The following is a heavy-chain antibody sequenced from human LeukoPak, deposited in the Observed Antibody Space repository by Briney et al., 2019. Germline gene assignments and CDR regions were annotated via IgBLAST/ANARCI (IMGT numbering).Heavy chain of an antibody. CDR2: IRYDGSNK. CDR3: VKEGTKRISLRVVPLGVDY. CDR1: GFTFSSYG. Sequence: PGGSLRLSCAASGFTFSSYGMHWVRQAPGKGLEWVAFIRYDGSNKYYADSVKGRFTISRDNSKNTLYLQMNSLRAEDTAVYYCVKEGTKRISLRVVPLGVDYWGQGTLVTVSS. J-gene: IGHJ4*02. D-gene: IGHD3-22*01. V-gene: IGHV3-30*02.